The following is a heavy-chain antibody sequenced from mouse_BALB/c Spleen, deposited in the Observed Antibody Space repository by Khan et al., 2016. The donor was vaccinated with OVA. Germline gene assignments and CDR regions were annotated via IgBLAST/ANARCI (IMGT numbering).Heavy chain of an antibody. CDR1: GHSITSGYY. CDR2: ISYDGSN. CDR3: VREATPRAMDC. V-gene: IGHV3-6*02. J-gene: IGHJ4*01. Sequence: EVQLQESGPGLVKPSQSLSLSCSVTGHSITSGYYWNWIRQFPGNKLEWMGYISYDGSNNYNPSLKNRISITRDTSKNQFFLKLNSVTTEDTATXYCVREATPRAMDCWGQGTSVTVSS.